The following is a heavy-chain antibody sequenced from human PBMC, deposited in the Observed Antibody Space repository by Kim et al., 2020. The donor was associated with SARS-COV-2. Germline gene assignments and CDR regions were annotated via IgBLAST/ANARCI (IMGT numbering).Heavy chain of an antibody. Sequence: GGSLRLSCAASGFTVSSNYMSWVRQAPGKGLEWVSVIYSGGSTYYADSVKGRFTISRDNSKNTLYLQMNSLRAEDTAVYYCARATGTTIRAFDIWGQGTMVTVSS. CDR1: GFTVSSNY. V-gene: IGHV3-53*01. CDR2: IYSGGST. J-gene: IGHJ3*02. D-gene: IGHD1-7*01. CDR3: ARATGTTIRAFDI.